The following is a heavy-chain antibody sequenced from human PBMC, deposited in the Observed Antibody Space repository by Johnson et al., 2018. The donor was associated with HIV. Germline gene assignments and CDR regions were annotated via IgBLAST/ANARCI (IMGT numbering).Heavy chain of an antibody. Sequence: QVQLLESGGGVVQPGRSLRLSCAAYGFTFSSYPMHWVRQAPGKGLEWVAVIWYDGSNKYYADSVKGRFTISRDNSKNTLYLQMNSLRAEDTAVYYCARRYCSGVSCIMDPWGQGTMVTVSS. CDR3: ARRYCSGVSCIMDP. CDR2: IWYDGSNK. V-gene: IGHV3-33*08. CDR1: GFTFSSYP. J-gene: IGHJ3*01. D-gene: IGHD2-15*01.